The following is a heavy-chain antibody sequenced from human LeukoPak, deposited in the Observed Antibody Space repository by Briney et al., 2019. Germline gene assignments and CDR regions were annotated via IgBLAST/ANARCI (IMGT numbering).Heavy chain of an antibody. J-gene: IGHJ4*02. CDR2: IYYSGST. D-gene: IGHD3-10*01. CDR3: ARARGTMVRGVTGRFDY. CDR1: GGSFSSYY. Sequence: SETLSLTCTVSGGSFSSYYWSWIRQPPGKGLEWIGYIYYSGSTNYNPSLKSRVTISVDTSKNQFSLKLSSVTAADTAVYYCARARGTMVRGVTGRFDYWGQGALVTVSS. V-gene: IGHV4-59*01.